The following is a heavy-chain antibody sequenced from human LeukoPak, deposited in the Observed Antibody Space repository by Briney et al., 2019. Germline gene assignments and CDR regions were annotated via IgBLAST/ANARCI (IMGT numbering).Heavy chain of an antibody. V-gene: IGHV3-21*01. J-gene: IGHJ3*02. Sequence: GGPLRLSCAAPGFTFSSFGMTWVRQPPGKGLKWVSSISSSSSYIYYADSVKGRFTISRDNAKNSLYLQMNSLRAEDTAVYYCARRQLELVDDAFDIWGQGTMVTVSS. CDR1: GFTFSSFG. D-gene: IGHD1-1*01. CDR2: ISSSSSYI. CDR3: ARRQLELVDDAFDI.